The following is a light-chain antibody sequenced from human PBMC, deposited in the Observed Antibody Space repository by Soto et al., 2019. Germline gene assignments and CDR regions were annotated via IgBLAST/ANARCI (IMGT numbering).Light chain of an antibody. CDR3: VLYMGSGIWM. CDR2: STN. V-gene: IGLV8-61*01. CDR1: SGSVSTNYH. J-gene: IGLJ3*02. Sequence: QAVVTQAPSFSVSPGGTVTLTCGLTSGSVSTNYHPSWYQQTPGQAPRTLIHSTNTRSSGVPDRFSGSILGNKAALTITGAQADDQSDYYCVLYMGSGIWMFGGGTKLTVL.